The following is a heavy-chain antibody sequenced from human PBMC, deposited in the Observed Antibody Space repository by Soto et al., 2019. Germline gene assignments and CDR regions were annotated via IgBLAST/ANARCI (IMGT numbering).Heavy chain of an antibody. V-gene: IGHV3-33*01. CDR2: IWYDGSNK. Sequence: PGGSLRLSCAASGFTFSSYGMHWVRQAPGKGLEWVAVIWYDGSNKYYADSVKGRFTISRDNSKNTLYLQMNSLRAEDTAVYYCAREDWGYCSGGSCPNGMDVWGQGTTVTVSS. D-gene: IGHD2-15*01. J-gene: IGHJ6*02. CDR3: AREDWGYCSGGSCPNGMDV. CDR1: GFTFSSYG.